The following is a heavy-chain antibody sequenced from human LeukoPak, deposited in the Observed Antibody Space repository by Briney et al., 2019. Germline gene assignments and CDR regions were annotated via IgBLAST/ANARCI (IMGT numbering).Heavy chain of an antibody. CDR3: AREAVAKNNWFDP. J-gene: IGHJ5*02. CDR2: MNPNSGNT. Sequence: ASVKVSCKASGYTFTSYDINWVRQATGQGLEWMGWMNPNSGNTGYAQKFQGRVTMTRDTSISTAYMELSRLRSDDTAVYYCAREAVAKNNWFDPWGQGTLVTVSS. V-gene: IGHV1-8*02. CDR1: GYTFTSYD.